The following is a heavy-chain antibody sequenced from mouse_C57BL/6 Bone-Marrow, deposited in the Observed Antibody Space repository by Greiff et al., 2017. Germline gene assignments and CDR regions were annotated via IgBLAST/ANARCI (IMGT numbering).Heavy chain of an antibody. CDR2: ISSGGSYT. Sequence: VQLKESGGDLVKPGGSLKLSCAASGFTFSSYGMSWVRQTPDKRLEWVATISSGGSYTYYPDSVKGRFTISRDNAKNTLYLQVSSLKSEDTAMYYCARVTAVPYYFDYWGQGTTLTVSS. D-gene: IGHD1-1*01. J-gene: IGHJ2*01. CDR3: ARVTAVPYYFDY. V-gene: IGHV5-6*01. CDR1: GFTFSSYG.